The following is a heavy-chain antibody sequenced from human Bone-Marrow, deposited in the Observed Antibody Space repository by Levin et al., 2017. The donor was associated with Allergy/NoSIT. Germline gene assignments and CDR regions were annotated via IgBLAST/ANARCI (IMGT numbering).Heavy chain of an antibody. J-gene: IGHJ4*02. V-gene: IGHV3-30*04. Sequence: GGSLRLSCAASGFTFSSYAMHWVRQAPGKGLEWVAVISYDGSNKYYADSVKGRFTISRDNSKNTLYLQMNSLRAEDTAVYYCARDLGGYSSSGGLDYWGQGTLVTVSS. CDR2: ISYDGSNK. CDR3: ARDLGGYSSSGGLDY. CDR1: GFTFSSYA. D-gene: IGHD6-6*01.